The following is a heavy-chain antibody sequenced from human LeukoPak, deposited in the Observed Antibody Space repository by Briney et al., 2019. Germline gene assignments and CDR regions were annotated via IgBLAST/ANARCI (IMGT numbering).Heavy chain of an antibody. CDR2: VSSSGTTT. CDR1: GFTFSSYS. CDR3: ARADRDGNKRFLD. Sequence: GGSLRLSCAASGFTFSSYSVIWARQAPGKGLEWVSYVSSSGTTTYYADSVKGRFTISRDNGNNLVSLQMNSLRDEDTAVYYCARADRDGNKRFLDWGQGTLVTVSS. J-gene: IGHJ4*02. V-gene: IGHV3-48*02. D-gene: IGHD5-24*01.